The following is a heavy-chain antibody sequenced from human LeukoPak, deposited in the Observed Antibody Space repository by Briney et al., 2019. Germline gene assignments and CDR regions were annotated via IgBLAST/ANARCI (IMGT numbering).Heavy chain of an antibody. Sequence: GGSLRLSCAATGFTFEDYAMSWVRQVPGKGLEWVSFINWNGDSRGYVDSVKGRFTVSRDKATKSLYLEMNSLRDEDTAFFYCARVWDSVFGTAMDAFDIGSQGTLVTVSS. CDR1: GFTFEDYA. CDR3: ARVWDSVFGTAMDAFDI. D-gene: IGHD3-3*01. V-gene: IGHV3-20*04. J-gene: IGHJ3*02. CDR2: INWNGDSR.